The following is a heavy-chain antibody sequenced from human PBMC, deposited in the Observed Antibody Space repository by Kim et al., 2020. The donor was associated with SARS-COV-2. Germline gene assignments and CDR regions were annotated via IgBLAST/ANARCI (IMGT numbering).Heavy chain of an antibody. CDR3: AREGYYGSGSYYAFDI. J-gene: IGHJ3*02. Sequence: SVKSRIPINPDTSKNQFSLQLSSVTPEDTAVYYCAREGYYGSGSYYAFDIWGQGTMVTVSS. D-gene: IGHD3-10*01. V-gene: IGHV6-1*01.